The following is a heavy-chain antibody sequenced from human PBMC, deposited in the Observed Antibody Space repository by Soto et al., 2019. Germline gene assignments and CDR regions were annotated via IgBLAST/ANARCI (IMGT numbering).Heavy chain of an antibody. J-gene: IGHJ1*01. D-gene: IGHD3-22*01. CDR1: GFTFSSYA. CDR2: ISGSGGST. CDR3: AKESYYYDSSGYYVEYFQH. V-gene: IGHV3-23*01. Sequence: GGSLRLSCAASGFTFSSYAMSWVRQAPGKGLEWVSAISGSGGSTYYADSVKGRFTISRDNSKNTLYLQMNSLRAEDTAVYYCAKESYYYDSSGYYVEYFQHWGQGTLVTVSS.